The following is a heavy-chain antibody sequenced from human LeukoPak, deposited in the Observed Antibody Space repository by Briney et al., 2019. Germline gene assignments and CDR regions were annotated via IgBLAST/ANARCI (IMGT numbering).Heavy chain of an antibody. D-gene: IGHD2-8*01. J-gene: IGHJ4*02. CDR2: ISYDGSNK. CDR1: AFTFSSYG. V-gene: IGHV3-30*19. Sequence: GGSLRLSCAASAFTFSSYGMHWVRQAPGKGLEWVAVISYDGSNKYYADSVKGRFTISRDNSKNTMYLQMNRLREEDTAVYYSARVFSDFTIGVCYDFFDYWGQGTLVTVSS. CDR3: ARVFSDFTIGVCYDFFDY.